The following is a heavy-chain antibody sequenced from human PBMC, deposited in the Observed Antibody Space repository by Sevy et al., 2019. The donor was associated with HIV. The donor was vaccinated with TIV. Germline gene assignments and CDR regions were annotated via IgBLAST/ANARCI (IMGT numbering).Heavy chain of an antibody. D-gene: IGHD1-1*01. CDR1: GYSFTSYW. Sequence: GEALKISCKGSGYSFTSYWIRWVRQMPGKGLEWMGRIDPSDSYTNYSPSFQGHVTISADKSISTAYLQWSSLKASDPAMYYCARPGTTYYYYYGMDVWGQGTTVTVSS. CDR2: IDPSDSYT. CDR3: ARPGTTYYYYYGMDV. J-gene: IGHJ6*02. V-gene: IGHV5-10-1*01.